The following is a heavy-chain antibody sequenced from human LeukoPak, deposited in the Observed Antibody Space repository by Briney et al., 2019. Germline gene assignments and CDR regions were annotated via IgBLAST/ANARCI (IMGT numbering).Heavy chain of an antibody. CDR2: IWYDGSNK. J-gene: IGHJ4*02. D-gene: IGHD3-10*01. Sequence: GGSLGLSCAASGFTFSSYGMHWVRQAPGKGLEWVAVIWYDGSNKYYADSVKGRFTISRDNSKNTLYLQMNSLRAEDTAVYYCARDQERFGETALDYWGQGTLVTVSS. CDR3: ARDQERFGETALDY. CDR1: GFTFSSYG. V-gene: IGHV3-33*01.